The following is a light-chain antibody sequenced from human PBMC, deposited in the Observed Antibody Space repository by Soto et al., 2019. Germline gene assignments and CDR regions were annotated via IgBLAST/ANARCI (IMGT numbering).Light chain of an antibody. V-gene: IGKV1-5*03. CDR1: QSISSW. J-gene: IGKJ1*01. CDR3: QQYNSYSRT. CDR2: KAS. Sequence: DIQMTQSPSTLSASVGDRVTITCRASQSISSWLAWYQQKPGKAPKLLIYKASSLGTGVPSRFSASGSGTEFTLTISSLQPDDFATDDCQQYNSYSRTFGQGTKVEIK.